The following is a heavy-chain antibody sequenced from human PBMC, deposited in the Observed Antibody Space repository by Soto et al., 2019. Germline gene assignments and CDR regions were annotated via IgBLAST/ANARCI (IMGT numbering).Heavy chain of an antibody. D-gene: IGHD3-10*01. CDR1: GFTFTNHG. J-gene: IGHJ4*02. CDR3: VSGDGRNGHETRFDH. Sequence: QMQLVESGGGVVQPGMSLRLCFAVSGFTFTNHGIHWVRQAPGKGLEWVADISYNGIDKWYGDFVKGRVTPYRDNFGDTAYLQMNGLRPEDTAVYYCVSGDGRNGHETRFDHWGQGTLVTVSS. V-gene: IGHV3-30*03. CDR2: ISYNGIDK.